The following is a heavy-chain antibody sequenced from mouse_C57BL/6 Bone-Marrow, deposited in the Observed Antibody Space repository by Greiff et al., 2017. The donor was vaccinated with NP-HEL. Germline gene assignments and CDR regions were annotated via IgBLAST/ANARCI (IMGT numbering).Heavy chain of an antibody. V-gene: IGHV1-55*01. CDR2: ICPGSGST. D-gene: IGHD4-1*01. Sequence: VQLQQSGAELVMPGASVKLSCKASGYTFTSYWITWVKQRPGQGLAWIGDICPGSGSTNYNEKFKSKATLTVDTSSSTAYMQLNSLTSEDSAVYYCARSRGTGRAYWGQGTLVTVSA. J-gene: IGHJ3*01. CDR1: GYTFTSYW. CDR3: ARSRGTGRAY.